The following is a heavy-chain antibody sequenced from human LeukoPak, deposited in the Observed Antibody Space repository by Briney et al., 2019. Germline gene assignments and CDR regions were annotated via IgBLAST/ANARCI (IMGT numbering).Heavy chain of an antibody. V-gene: IGHV4-59*01. Sequence: SETLSLTCTVSGGSISSYYWSWIRQPPGKGLEWIGYIYYSGSTNYNPSLKSRVTISVDTSKNQFSLKLSSVTAADTAVYYCARGLSSSNAFDIWGQGTMVTVSS. CDR2: IYYSGST. J-gene: IGHJ3*02. CDR3: ARGLSSSNAFDI. CDR1: GGSISSYY. D-gene: IGHD6-6*01.